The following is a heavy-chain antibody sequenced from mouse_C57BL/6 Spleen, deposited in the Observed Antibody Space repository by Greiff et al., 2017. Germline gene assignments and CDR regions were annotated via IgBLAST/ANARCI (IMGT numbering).Heavy chain of an antibody. D-gene: IGHD1-1*01. V-gene: IGHV1-69*01. Sequence: QVQLQQPGAELVMPGASVKLSCKASGYTFTSYWMHWVKQRPGQGLEWIGEIDPSDSYTNYNQKFKGKSTLTVDKSSSTAYMQLSSLTSEDSAVYYGARRSYYGSSYENYYAMDYWGQGTSVTVSS. J-gene: IGHJ4*01. CDR1: GYTFTSYW. CDR3: ARRSYYGSSYENYYAMDY. CDR2: IDPSDSYT.